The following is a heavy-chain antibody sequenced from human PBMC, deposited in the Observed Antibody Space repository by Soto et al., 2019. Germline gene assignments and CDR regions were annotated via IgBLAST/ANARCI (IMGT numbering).Heavy chain of an antibody. J-gene: IGHJ4*02. V-gene: IGHV1-46*01. Sequence: QVQLVQSGAEVKMPGASVKLSCKASGYTFTSNYIHWVRQAPGRGLEWMGIINPSGGVTSHNYAEKFKGRVTMTVDTYTTTVYMALSRLRSEDTAVYYCARDRRHSSGLLDNWGQGALVTVSS. CDR1: GYTFTSNY. CDR3: ARDRRHSSGLLDN. CDR2: INPSGGVT. D-gene: IGHD3-22*01.